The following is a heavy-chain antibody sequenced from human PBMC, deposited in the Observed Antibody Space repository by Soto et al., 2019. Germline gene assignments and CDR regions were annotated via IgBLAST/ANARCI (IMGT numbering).Heavy chain of an antibody. CDR1: GYTFSSYA. CDR2: INAGNGNT. Sequence: ASVKVSCTASGYTFSSYAIHWVRQAPGQGLEWMGWINAGNGNTKYSQKFKGRVTITRDTSASTAYMELNSLRSEDTAVYYCARVDGTYWGQGTLVTV. CDR3: ARVDGTY. J-gene: IGHJ4*02. V-gene: IGHV1-3*01. D-gene: IGHD1-26*01.